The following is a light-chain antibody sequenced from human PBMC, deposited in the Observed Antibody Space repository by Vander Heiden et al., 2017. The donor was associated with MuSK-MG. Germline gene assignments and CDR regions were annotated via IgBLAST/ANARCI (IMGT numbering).Light chain of an antibody. CDR2: YDN. CDR1: SSHIGNNY. V-gene: IGLV1-51*01. J-gene: IGLJ3*02. CDR3: GTSDSSRSGWV. Sequence: PGQKVTISCSGTSSHIGNNYVCWYHQLPATAPNLLIFYDNTRPSGIPERFSGSKTGTSATLGTTGLQTGEEADYYCGTSDSSRSGWVFGGGTKLTVL.